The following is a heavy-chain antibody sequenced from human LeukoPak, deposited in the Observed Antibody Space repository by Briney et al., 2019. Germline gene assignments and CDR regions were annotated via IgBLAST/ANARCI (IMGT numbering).Heavy chain of an antibody. Sequence: GGSLRLSCAASEFSVGSNYMTWVRQAPGKGLEWVSAISGSGGSTYYADSVKGRFTISRDNSKNTLYLQMNSLRAEDTAVYYCAKVGIAAAGREYFDYWGQGTLVTVSS. V-gene: IGHV3-23*01. J-gene: IGHJ4*02. CDR1: EFSVGSNY. CDR2: ISGSGGST. CDR3: AKVGIAAAGREYFDY. D-gene: IGHD6-13*01.